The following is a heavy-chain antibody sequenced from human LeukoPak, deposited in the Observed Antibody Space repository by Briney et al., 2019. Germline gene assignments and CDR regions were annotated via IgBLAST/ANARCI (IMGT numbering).Heavy chain of an antibody. CDR3: AKDYYGSGNYYFDY. V-gene: IGHV3-23*01. CDR2: ISGSDGST. D-gene: IGHD3-10*01. J-gene: IGHJ4*02. CDR1: GFTFSSYA. Sequence: PGGSLRLSCAASGFTFSSYAMSWVRQAPGKGLEWVSGISGSDGSTYYADSVKGRFTISRDNSKNTLNLQMNSLRAEDTAVYYCAKDYYGSGNYYFDYWGQGTLVTVSS.